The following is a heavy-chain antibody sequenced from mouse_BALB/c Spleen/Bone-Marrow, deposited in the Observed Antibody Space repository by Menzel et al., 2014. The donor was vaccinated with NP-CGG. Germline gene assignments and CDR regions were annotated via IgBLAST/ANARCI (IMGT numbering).Heavy chain of an antibody. V-gene: IGHV4-1*02. CDR2: INPDSSTI. CDR1: GFDFSRYW. Sequence: EVHLVESGGGLVQPGGSLKLSCAAPGFDFSRYWMSWVRQAPGKGLEWIGEINPDSSTINYTPSPKDKFIISRDNAKDTLYLQMSKVRSEDTALYYCARMHYYGYVAYWGQGTLVTVSA. CDR3: ARMHYYGYVAY. D-gene: IGHD1-2*01. J-gene: IGHJ3*01.